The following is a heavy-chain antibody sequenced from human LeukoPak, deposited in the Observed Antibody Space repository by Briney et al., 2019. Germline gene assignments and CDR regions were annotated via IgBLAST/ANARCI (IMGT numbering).Heavy chain of an antibody. J-gene: IGHJ6*04. CDR2: ISYDGSNK. D-gene: IGHD6-19*01. CDR1: GSTFSSYG. Sequence: PGRSLRLFCAASGSTFSSYGMHWVRQAPGKGLEWVAVISYDGSNKYYADSVKGRFTISRDNSKNTLYLQMNSLRAEDTAVYYCAKDLEVGQWLGRPYYYYGMDVWGKGTTVTVSS. CDR3: AKDLEVGQWLGRPYYYYGMDV. V-gene: IGHV3-30*18.